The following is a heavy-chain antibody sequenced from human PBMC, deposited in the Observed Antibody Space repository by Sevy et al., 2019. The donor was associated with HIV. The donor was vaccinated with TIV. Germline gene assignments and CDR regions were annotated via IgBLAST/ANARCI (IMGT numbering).Heavy chain of an antibody. CDR1: GGSFSGDY. D-gene: IGHD2-2*01. CDR2: INDSGIT. V-gene: IGHV4-34*01. Sequence: SETLSLTCAVHGGSFSGDYWSWIHESPGKGLEWIGEINDSGITNYNPSLKSRVTISVDTSKKEFSLRLSSVTAADTAVYYCARSPPVVVVPGAPSWFDPWGQGTLVTVSS. J-gene: IGHJ5*02. CDR3: ARSPPVVVVPGAPSWFDP.